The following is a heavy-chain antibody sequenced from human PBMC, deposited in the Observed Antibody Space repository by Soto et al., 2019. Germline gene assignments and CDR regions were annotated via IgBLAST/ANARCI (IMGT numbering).Heavy chain of an antibody. CDR2: ISAYNGNT. Sequence: QVQLVQSGAEVKKPGASVKVSCKASGYTFSSYGISWLRQAPGKGVGWRGWISAYNGNTNYAQKLQGRVTMTTDTATSTAYMELRRLRSDDTAVYYCARTGDGYNLRLPFWPLTYWGQGTLVTVSS. CDR1: GYTFSSYG. J-gene: IGHJ4*02. D-gene: IGHD2-21*01. V-gene: IGHV1-18*01. CDR3: ARTGDGYNLRLPFWPLTY.